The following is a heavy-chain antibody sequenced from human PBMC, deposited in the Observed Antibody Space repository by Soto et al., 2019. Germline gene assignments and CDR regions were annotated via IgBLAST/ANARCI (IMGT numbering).Heavy chain of an antibody. CDR3: AADPSYYDILTGYYQRPYNWFDP. CDR2: IVVGSGNT. V-gene: IGHV1-58*02. J-gene: IGHJ5*02. D-gene: IGHD3-9*01. CDR1: GFTFTSSA. Sequence: GASVKVSCKASGFTFTSSAMQWVRQARGQRLEWIGWIVVGSGNTNYAQKFQERVTITRDTSTSTAYMELSSLRSEDTAVYYCAADPSYYDILTGYYQRPYNWFDPWGQGTLVTVSS.